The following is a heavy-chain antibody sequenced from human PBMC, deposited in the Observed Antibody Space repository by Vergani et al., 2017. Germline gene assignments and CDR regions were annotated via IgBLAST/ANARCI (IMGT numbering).Heavy chain of an antibody. D-gene: IGHD2/OR15-2a*01. Sequence: QVQLQESGPGLVKPSETLSLTCAVSGYSISSGYYWGWIRHAPGKGLEWLSYITSSGTTIYYADSVKGRFTISRDNAENSLYLQMNSLRAEDTAVYYCARAFFEGAFDIWGQGTMVTVSS. J-gene: IGHJ3*02. CDR1: GYSISSGYY. CDR3: ARAFFEGAFDI. CDR2: ITSSGTTI. V-gene: IGHV3-11*04.